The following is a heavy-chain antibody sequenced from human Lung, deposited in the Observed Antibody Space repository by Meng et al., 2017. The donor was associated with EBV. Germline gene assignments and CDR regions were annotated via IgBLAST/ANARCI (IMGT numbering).Heavy chain of an antibody. J-gene: IGHJ5*02. CDR3: ARKQHCSGGRCYGCDP. CDR2: ISPYIGNT. V-gene: IGHV1-18*01. CDR1: GYTFNNYG. D-gene: IGHD2-15*01. Sequence: QVQLVLSGAELKKPGASVKVACRASGYTFNNYGLNWVRQAPGQGLEWMGWISPYIGNTNYAQRFQGRLTLTTDTSTSTAYMELRSLRSDDTAVYYCARKQHCSGGRCYGCDPWGQGTLVTVSS.